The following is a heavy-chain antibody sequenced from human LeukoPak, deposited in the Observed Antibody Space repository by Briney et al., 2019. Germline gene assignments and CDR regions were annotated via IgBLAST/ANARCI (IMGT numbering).Heavy chain of an antibody. Sequence: GGSLRLSCAASGFTFSSYGMHWVRQAPGKGLEWVSSISSSSSYIYYADSVKGRFTISRDNAKNSLYLQMNSLRAEDTAVYYCARGLGSSSWLDYWGQGTLVTVSS. CDR1: GFTFSSYG. CDR2: ISSSSSYI. D-gene: IGHD6-13*01. CDR3: ARGLGSSSWLDY. J-gene: IGHJ4*02. V-gene: IGHV3-21*01.